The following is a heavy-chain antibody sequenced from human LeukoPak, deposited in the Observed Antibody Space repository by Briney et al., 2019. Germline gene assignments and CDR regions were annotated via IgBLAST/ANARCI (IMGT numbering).Heavy chain of an antibody. D-gene: IGHD3-10*01. CDR3: AAHDYYGSGIDY. CDR1: GGSISSSPYN. J-gene: IGHJ4*02. CDR2: IYYSGST. V-gene: IGHV4-39*01. Sequence: SETLSLTCTVSGGSISSSPYNWGWIRQPPGKGLEWIGSIYYSGSTYYNPSLKSRVTISVDTSKNQFSLKLSSVTAADTAVYYCAAHDYYGSGIDYWGQGTLVTVSS.